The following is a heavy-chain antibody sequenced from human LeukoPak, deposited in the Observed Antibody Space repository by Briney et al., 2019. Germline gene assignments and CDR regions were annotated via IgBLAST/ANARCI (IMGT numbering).Heavy chain of an antibody. D-gene: IGHD3-9*01. CDR1: GFTFSSYG. CDR2: ISGSGGST. J-gene: IGHJ4*02. V-gene: IGHV3-23*01. CDR3: AKDNVLRYFDWLSN. Sequence: GGSLRLSCAASGFTFSSYGMHWVRQAPGKGLEWVSAISGSGGSTYYADSVKGRFTISRDNSKNTLYLQMNSLRAEDTAVYYCAKDNVLRYFDWLSNWGQGTLVTVSS.